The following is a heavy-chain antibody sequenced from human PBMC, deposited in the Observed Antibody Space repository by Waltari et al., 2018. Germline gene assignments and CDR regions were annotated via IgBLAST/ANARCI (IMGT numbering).Heavy chain of an antibody. J-gene: IGHJ4*02. D-gene: IGHD5-12*01. CDR1: GGSFSSYA. CDR2: IIPIFRTP. V-gene: IGHV1-69*01. CDR3: ARSPGERWLQMFFDY. Sequence: QVQLAQSGAEVKKPGSSLKVSCKASGGSFSSYAISWVRQVPGQGLEWMGAIIPIFRTPNYAQKFLDRVTITAEESTNTVYMELRSLRPEDTAVYYCARSPGERWLQMFFDYWGQGTLVTVSS.